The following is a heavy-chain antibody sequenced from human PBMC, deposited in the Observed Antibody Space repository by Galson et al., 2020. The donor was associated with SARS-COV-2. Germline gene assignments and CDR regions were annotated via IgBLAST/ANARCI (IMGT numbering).Heavy chain of an antibody. CDR3: ATSHDSSGND. J-gene: IGHJ4*02. D-gene: IGHD3-22*01. CDR1: GFTFSRYW. Sequence: GESLKISCAASGFTFSRYWMSWVRQAPGKGLEWVANIKGDGSTKYYVDSVKGRFTISRDNAKNSVYLQMNSLRAEDTAVYYCATSHDSSGNDWGQGTLVSVSS. CDR2: IKGDGSTK. V-gene: IGHV3-7*01.